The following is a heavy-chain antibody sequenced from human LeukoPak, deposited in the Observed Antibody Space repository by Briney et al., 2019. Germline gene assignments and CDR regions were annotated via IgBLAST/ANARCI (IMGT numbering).Heavy chain of an antibody. D-gene: IGHD1-26*01. Sequence: SQTLSLACAISGDSVSSNSAIWSWIRQSPSKGLEWLGRTYYRSEWYDDYAVSVRSRITINPYTSKNRFCLQLNSVSPDDTAVYYCASAPSVSYGYFEYWGQGTLVTVSS. CDR1: GDSVSSNSAI. CDR2: TYYRSEWYD. V-gene: IGHV6-1*01. J-gene: IGHJ4*02. CDR3: ASAPSVSYGYFEY.